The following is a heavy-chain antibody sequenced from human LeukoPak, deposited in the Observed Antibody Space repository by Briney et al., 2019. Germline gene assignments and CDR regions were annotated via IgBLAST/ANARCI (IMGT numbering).Heavy chain of an antibody. J-gene: IGHJ3*02. CDR2: ISSSSSYI. D-gene: IGHD5-24*01. CDR1: GFTFSSYS. Sequence: GGSLRLSCAASGFTFSSYSMNWVRQAPGKGLEWVSSISSSSSYIYYADSVKGRFTIPRDNAKNSLYLQMNSLRAEDTAVYYCARGGDGYAFDIWGQGTMVTVSS. V-gene: IGHV3-21*01. CDR3: ARGGDGYAFDI.